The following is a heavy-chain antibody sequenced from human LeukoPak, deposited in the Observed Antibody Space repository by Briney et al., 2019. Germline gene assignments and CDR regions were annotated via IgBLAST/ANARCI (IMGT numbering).Heavy chain of an antibody. Sequence: PGGSLRLSCAASRFIFNSYSMNWVRQAPGKGLEWVSAISSSSSYKFNADSVKGRFTISRDNARNLLYLQMNSLRAEDTAVYYCVRNNRDAFDSWGQGTMDTVSS. D-gene: IGHD1-14*01. CDR1: RFIFNSYS. CDR2: ISSSSSYK. J-gene: IGHJ3*02. V-gene: IGHV3-21*01. CDR3: VRNNRDAFDS.